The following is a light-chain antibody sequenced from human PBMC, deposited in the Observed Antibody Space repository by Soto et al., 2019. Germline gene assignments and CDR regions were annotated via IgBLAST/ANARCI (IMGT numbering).Light chain of an antibody. V-gene: IGLV2-8*01. CDR3: SSYAGSNFVV. Sequence: QSALTQPPSASGSPGQSVTISCTGTSSDVGGYNYVSWYQQHPGKAPKFMIYEVSKRPSGGPDRFSGSKSGNTASLTVSGVQAEDEADYYCSSYAGSNFVVFGGGTKLTVL. J-gene: IGLJ2*01. CDR1: SSDVGGYNY. CDR2: EVS.